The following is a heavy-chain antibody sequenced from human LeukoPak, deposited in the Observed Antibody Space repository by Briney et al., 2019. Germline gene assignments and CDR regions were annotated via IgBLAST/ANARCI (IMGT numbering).Heavy chain of an antibody. V-gene: IGHV1-18*01. Sequence: ASVKVSCKASGYTFTSYGISWVRQAPRQGLEWMGWISANNGKTKYAQNLQGRVTMTTDTSTSTAYMELRSLRSDDTAVYYCARGYLTTIVEWFDPWGQGTLVTVSS. CDR3: ARGYLTTIVEWFDP. D-gene: IGHD3-22*01. CDR1: GYTFTSYG. CDR2: ISANNGKT. J-gene: IGHJ5*02.